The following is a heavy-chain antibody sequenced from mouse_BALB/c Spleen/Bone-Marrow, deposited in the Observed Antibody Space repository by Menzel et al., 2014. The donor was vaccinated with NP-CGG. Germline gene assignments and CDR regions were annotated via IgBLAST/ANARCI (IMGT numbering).Heavy chain of an antibody. CDR3: ARGFPFDY. CDR2: IYPGDGDT. CDR1: GYTFTSYW. J-gene: IGHJ2*01. Sequence: VQRVESGAELARPGASVKLSCKASGYTFTSYWMQWVKQRPGQGQEWIGAIYPGDGDTRYTQKFKGKATLTADKSSSTAYMHLSSLASEDSAVYYCARGFPFDYWGQGTALAVSS. V-gene: IGHV1-87*01.